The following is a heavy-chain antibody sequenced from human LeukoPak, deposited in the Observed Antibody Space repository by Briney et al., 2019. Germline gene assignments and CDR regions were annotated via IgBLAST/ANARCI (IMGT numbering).Heavy chain of an antibody. CDR2: IDPSDSYT. D-gene: IGHD1-1*01. J-gene: IGHJ5*02. CDR1: GYSFTSNW. Sequence: GESLKISCKGSGYSFTSNWISWVRQMPGKGLEWIGRIDPSDSYTNYSPSFQGHVTITADKSISTAYLQWSSLKASDTAMYYCARQPEGTWFDPWGQGTLVTVSS. V-gene: IGHV5-10-1*01. CDR3: ARQPEGTWFDP.